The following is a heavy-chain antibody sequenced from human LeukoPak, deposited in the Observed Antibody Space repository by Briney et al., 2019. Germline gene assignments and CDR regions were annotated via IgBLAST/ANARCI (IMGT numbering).Heavy chain of an antibody. CDR3: EKDQNWEGGA. D-gene: IGHD7-27*01. Sequence: GGSLRLSCAASGFTFSNYDMTWIRQAPGKGLEWVSVINYSGVSTNYADSVKGRFTISRDNSKNTVYLQMNSLRVEDTAVYYCEKDQNWEGGAWGQATLVTV. CDR1: GFTFSNYD. V-gene: IGHV3-23*01. J-gene: IGHJ5*02. CDR2: INYSGVST.